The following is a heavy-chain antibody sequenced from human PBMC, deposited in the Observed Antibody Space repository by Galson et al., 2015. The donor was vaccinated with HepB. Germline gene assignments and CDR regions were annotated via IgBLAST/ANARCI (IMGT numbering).Heavy chain of an antibody. CDR2: ISSNTLYT. CDR1: GFTFSDYY. J-gene: IGHJ4*02. CDR3: ARDLWDY. V-gene: IGHV3-11*06. Sequence: SLRLSCAVSGFTFSDYYMSWIRQAPGKGLEWISYISSNTLYTDYADSVKGRFTISRDNAKNTLYLQMNSLRAEDTSVYYCARDLWDYWGQGTLVTVSS.